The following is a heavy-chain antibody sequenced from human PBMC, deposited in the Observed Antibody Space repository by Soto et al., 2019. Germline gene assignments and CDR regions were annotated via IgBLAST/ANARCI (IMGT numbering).Heavy chain of an antibody. Sequence: EVQLVESGGGLVQPGGSLRLSCAASGFTVSSNYMSWVRQAPGKGLEWVSVIYSGGSTYYADSVKGRFTISRDNSKNTVYLQMNSLRAEDTAVYYCARDPPPGDIVATPYWGQGTLVTVSS. CDR3: ARDPPPGDIVATPY. CDR2: IYSGGST. D-gene: IGHD5-12*01. CDR1: GFTVSSNY. V-gene: IGHV3-66*01. J-gene: IGHJ4*02.